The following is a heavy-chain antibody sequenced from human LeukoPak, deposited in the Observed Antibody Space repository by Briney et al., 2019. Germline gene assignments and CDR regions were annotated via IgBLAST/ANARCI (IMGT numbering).Heavy chain of an antibody. CDR3: ARGGAWGIQLWGNDFDY. J-gene: IGHJ4*02. Sequence: ASVKVSCKASGYTFTGYYMHWVRQAPGQGLEWMGRINPNSGGTNYAQKFQGRVTMTRDTSISTAYMERSRLRSDDTAVYYCARGGAWGIQLWGNDFDYWGQGTLVTVSS. D-gene: IGHD5-18*01. V-gene: IGHV1-2*06. CDR2: INPNSGGT. CDR1: GYTFTGYY.